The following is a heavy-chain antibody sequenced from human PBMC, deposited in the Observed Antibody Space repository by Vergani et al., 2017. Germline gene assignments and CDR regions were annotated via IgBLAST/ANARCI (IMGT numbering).Heavy chain of an antibody. CDR1: CLSLRSYIYF. CDR2: IYTSGST. J-gene: IGHJ6*03. D-gene: IGHD2-2*02. Sequence: QLQLQESGSGLVKPSHPLPLTCSLSCLSLRSYIYFWLCLPQPAGKGLVCIGRIYTSGSTNYNPSLKSRVTISVDTSKNQFSLKLSSVTAADTAVYYCARLVVPAAIGSYYYYYMDVWGKGTTVTVSS. V-gene: IGHV4-61*02. CDR3: ARLVVPAAIGSYYYYYMDV.